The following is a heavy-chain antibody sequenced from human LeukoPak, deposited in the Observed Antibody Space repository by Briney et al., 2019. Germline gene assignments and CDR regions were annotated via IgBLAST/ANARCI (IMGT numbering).Heavy chain of an antibody. CDR3: ARHVGGSYYPKKNNWFDP. CDR2: IYTSGST. CDR1: GGSISSYY. D-gene: IGHD1-26*01. Sequence: PSETLSLTCTVSGGSISSYYWSWIRQPAGKGLEWIGRIYTSGSTNYNPSLKSRVTISVDTSKNQFSLKLSSVTAADTAVYYCARHVGGSYYPKKNNWFDPWGQGTLVTVSS. V-gene: IGHV4-4*07. J-gene: IGHJ5*02.